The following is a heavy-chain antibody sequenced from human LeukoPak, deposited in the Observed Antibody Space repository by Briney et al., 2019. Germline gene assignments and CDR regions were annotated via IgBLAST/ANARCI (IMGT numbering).Heavy chain of an antibody. CDR3: ARGNGDYAYDY. CDR2: IYYSGST. J-gene: IGHJ4*02. D-gene: IGHD4-17*01. V-gene: IGHV4-59*01. Sequence: SETLSLTCTVSGGSISSYYWSWIRQPPGKGLEWIGYIYYSGSTNYNPSLKSRVTISVDTSKNQFSLKLSSVTAADTAVYYCARGNGDYAYDYWGQGTLVTASS. CDR1: GGSISSYY.